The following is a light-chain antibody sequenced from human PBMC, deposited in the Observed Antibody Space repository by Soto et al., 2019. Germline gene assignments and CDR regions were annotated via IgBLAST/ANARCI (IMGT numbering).Light chain of an antibody. V-gene: IGKV1-33*01. Sequence: DIQLTQSPSSLSASLLERXTLXCQASQDISNYLNWYQQKPGKAPKLLIYDASNLETGVPSRFSGSGSGTDFTFTISSLQPEDIATYYCQQYDNLPFTFGPGTEVDIK. CDR2: DAS. CDR3: QQYDNLPFT. CDR1: QDISNY. J-gene: IGKJ3*01.